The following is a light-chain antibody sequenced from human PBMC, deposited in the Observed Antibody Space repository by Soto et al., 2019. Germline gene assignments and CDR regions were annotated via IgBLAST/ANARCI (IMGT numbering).Light chain of an antibody. V-gene: IGKV1-6*01. Sequence: AIQMTQSPSSLSASVGDRVTITCRASQGIRNDLGWYQQKPGKAPKLLIYATSSLQSGVPSRFSGSGSGTDFTLTIGSLHPEDFATYYCLQDYNYPLTFGGGTKVEIK. CDR2: ATS. CDR3: LQDYNYPLT. J-gene: IGKJ4*01. CDR1: QGIRND.